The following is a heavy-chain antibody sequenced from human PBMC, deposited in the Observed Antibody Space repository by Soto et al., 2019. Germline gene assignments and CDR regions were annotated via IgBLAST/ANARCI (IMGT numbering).Heavy chain of an antibody. Sequence: ASVKVSCKASGGTFSSYAISWVRQAPGQGLERMGGIIPIFGTANYAQKFQGRVTITADESTSTAYMELSSLRSEDTAVYYCARAHRVKYSSSWYYFDYWGQGTLVTVSS. D-gene: IGHD6-13*01. V-gene: IGHV1-69*13. CDR2: IIPIFGTA. J-gene: IGHJ4*02. CDR3: ARAHRVKYSSSWYYFDY. CDR1: GGTFSSYA.